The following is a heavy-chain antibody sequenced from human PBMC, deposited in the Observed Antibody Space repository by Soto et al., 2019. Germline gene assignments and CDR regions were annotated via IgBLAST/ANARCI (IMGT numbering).Heavy chain of an antibody. J-gene: IGHJ4*02. CDR3: ASSAVAATAIYY. CDR2: INHSGST. Sequence: SVTMSLTCAVDGGNFIGYCLSWIRQPPGKGLEWIGEINHSGSTNYNPSLKSRVTISVDTSKNQFSLKLSSVTAADTAVYYCASSAVAATAIYYWGQGTLVTVSS. CDR1: GGNFIGYC. V-gene: IGHV4-34*01. D-gene: IGHD2-15*01.